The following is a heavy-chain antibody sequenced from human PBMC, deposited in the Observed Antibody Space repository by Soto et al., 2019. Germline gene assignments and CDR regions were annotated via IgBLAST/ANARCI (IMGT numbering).Heavy chain of an antibody. Sequence: QVQLVQSGAEVKKPGSSVKVSCKASGGTFSSYAISWVRQAPGQGLEWMGGIIPIFGTANYAQKFQGRVTIXAXXSTSTAYMELSSLRSECTGVYYCAGDQEIYPGHMIWGQGTLVTVSS. CDR1: GGTFSSYA. V-gene: IGHV1-69*12. CDR3: AGDQEIYPGHMI. CDR2: IIPIFGTA. J-gene: IGHJ4*02. D-gene: IGHD2-21*01.